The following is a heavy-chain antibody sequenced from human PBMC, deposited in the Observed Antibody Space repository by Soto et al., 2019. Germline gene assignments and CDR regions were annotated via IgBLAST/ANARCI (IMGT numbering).Heavy chain of an antibody. CDR1: GYTFTSYG. CDR3: ARDSEGGGSSAFDI. J-gene: IGHJ3*02. D-gene: IGHD6-6*01. Sequence: ASVKVSCKASGYTFTSYGISWVRQAPGQGLEWMGWISAYNGNTNYAQKLQVRVTMTTDTSTSTAYMELRSLRSDDTAVYYCARDSEGGGSSAFDIWGQGTMVTVSS. V-gene: IGHV1-18*01. CDR2: ISAYNGNT.